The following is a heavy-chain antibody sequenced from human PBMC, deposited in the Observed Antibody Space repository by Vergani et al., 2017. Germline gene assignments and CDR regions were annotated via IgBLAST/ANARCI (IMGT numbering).Heavy chain of an antibody. CDR1: GFSLSTSGVG. CDR2: IYWNDDK. J-gene: IGHJ4*02. CDR3: ADYHAQYYFDY. D-gene: IGHD1-14*01. Sequence: QITLKESGPTLVKPTQTLTLTCTFSGFSLSTSGVGLGWIRQPPGQALEWLALIYWNDDKRYSPSLKSRLTITKDTAKNQVVLTMTNMDPVDTATYYCADYHAQYYFDYWGQGTLVTVSS. V-gene: IGHV2-5*01.